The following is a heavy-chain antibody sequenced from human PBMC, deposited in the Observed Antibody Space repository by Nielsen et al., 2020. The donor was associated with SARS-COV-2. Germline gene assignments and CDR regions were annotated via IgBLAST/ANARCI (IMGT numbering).Heavy chain of an antibody. D-gene: IGHD6-25*01. CDR1: GYSFTSHW. CDR3: ARYSSEYYYYYNMDV. CDR2: IDPSDSYT. J-gene: IGHJ6*03. Sequence: GESLKISCEGSGYSFTSHWITWVRQMPGKGLEWMGRIDPSDSYTDYSPSFRGHVAMSVDKSISTAHLHWSSLKASDSAIYYCARYSSEYYYYYNMDVWGKGTTVTVSS. V-gene: IGHV5-10-1*01.